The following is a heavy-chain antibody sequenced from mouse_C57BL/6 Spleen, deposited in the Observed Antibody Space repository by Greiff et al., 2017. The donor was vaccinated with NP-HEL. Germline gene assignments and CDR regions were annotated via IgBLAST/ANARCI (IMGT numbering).Heavy chain of an antibody. V-gene: IGHV5-6*01. CDR1: GITFSSYG. D-gene: IGHD2-1*01. Sequence: EVMLVESGGDLVKPGGSLKLSCAASGITFSSYGMSWVRQTPDKRLEWVATISSGGSYTYYPDSVKGRFTISRDNAKNTLYLQMSSLKSEDTAMYYCARQGVRAMDYWGQGTSVTVSS. CDR2: ISSGGSYT. CDR3: ARQGVRAMDY. J-gene: IGHJ4*01.